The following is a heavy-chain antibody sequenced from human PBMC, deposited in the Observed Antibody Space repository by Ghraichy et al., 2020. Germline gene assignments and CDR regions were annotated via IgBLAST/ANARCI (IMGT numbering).Heavy chain of an antibody. CDR3: TKARTGTLGAFDP. Sequence: GGSLRLSCAASGFTVINTYMGWVRQAPGKWLEWVSIIYSVGTTFYVDSVKGRFTISRDNSNNALYLQMNSLRVEDTAVYYCTKARTGTLGAFDPWGQGTLVTVTS. CDR2: IYSVGTT. V-gene: IGHV3-66*01. D-gene: IGHD1-7*01. CDR1: GFTVINTY. J-gene: IGHJ5*02.